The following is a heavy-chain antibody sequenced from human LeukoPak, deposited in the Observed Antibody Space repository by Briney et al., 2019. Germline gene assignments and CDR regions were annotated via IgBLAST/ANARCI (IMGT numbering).Heavy chain of an antibody. D-gene: IGHD3-10*01. V-gene: IGHV3-33*01. CDR2: IWYDASDK. J-gene: IGHJ2*01. CDR1: GFSFRSHG. Sequence: GGSLRLSCAASGFSFRSHGMHWVRQAPGKGLEWVAVIWYDASDKYYADSVRGRFSVSRDNSKNTFHLQMNSLRVDDTAVYYCVRDIYSKYLDFWGRGTLVTVSS. CDR3: VRDIYSKYLDF.